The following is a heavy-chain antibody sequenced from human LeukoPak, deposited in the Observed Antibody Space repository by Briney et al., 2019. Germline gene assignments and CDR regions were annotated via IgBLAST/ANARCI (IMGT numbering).Heavy chain of an antibody. CDR3: AKDWGVIAVAGDY. D-gene: IGHD6-19*01. J-gene: IGHJ4*02. CDR2: ISYDGSNK. V-gene: IGHV3-30*18. CDR1: GFTFSSYG. Sequence: GGSLRLSCAASGFTFSSYGMHRVRQAPGKGLEWVAVISYDGSNKYYADSVKGRFTISRDNSKNTLYLQMNSLRAEDTAVYYCAKDWGVIAVAGDYWGQGTLVTVSS.